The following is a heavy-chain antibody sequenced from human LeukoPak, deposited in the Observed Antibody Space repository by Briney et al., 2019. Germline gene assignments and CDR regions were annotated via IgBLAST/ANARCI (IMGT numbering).Heavy chain of an antibody. D-gene: IGHD6-6*01. CDR2: ISYDGSNK. J-gene: IGHJ4*02. Sequence: PGGSLRLSCAASGFTFSSYGMHWVRQAPGKGLEWVAVISYDGSNKYYADSVKGRFTISRDNSKNTLYLQMNSLRAEDTAVYYCAKDPDGPSRGYWGQGTLVTVSS. CDR3: AKDPDGPSRGY. V-gene: IGHV3-30*18. CDR1: GFTFSSYG.